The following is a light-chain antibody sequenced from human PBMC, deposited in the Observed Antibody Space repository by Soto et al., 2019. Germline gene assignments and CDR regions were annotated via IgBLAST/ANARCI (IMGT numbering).Light chain of an antibody. J-gene: IGKJ4*01. CDR1: QGIRND. CDR3: LQDYNYPLT. Sequence: IQMTQSPSTLSASIGDRVTITGGASQGIRNDLGWYQQKPGKAPKLLIYAASSLQSGVPSRFSGSGAGTDFTLTISSLQPEDFATYYCLQDYNYPLTFGGGTKVDIK. V-gene: IGKV1-6*01. CDR2: AAS.